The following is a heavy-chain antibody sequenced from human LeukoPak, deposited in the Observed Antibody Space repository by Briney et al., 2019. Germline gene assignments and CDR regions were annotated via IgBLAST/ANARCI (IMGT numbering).Heavy chain of an antibody. CDR2: MYHTGGT. J-gene: IGHJ6*04. V-gene: IGHV4-38-2*02. D-gene: IGHD3-16*01. Sequence: PSETLSLTCTVSGDSIDSDYFWGWIRQSPGKRLEWFGNMYHTGGTYDNPSLKGRVTLSIDTSKNQLFLRLNSVTAADTAVYYCVRRSRQWGFFDVWGKGTTVTVSS. CDR1: GDSIDSDYF. CDR3: VRRSRQWGFFDV.